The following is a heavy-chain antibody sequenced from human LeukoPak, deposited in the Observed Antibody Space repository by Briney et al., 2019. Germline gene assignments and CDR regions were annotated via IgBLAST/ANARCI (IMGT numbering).Heavy chain of an antibody. V-gene: IGHV4-34*01. J-gene: IGHJ6*02. D-gene: IGHD3-9*01. CDR3: ARGPSYDILTNRYYYYGMDV. Sequence: KPSETLSLTCAVYGGSFSGYYWSWIRQPPGKGLEWIGEINHSGSTNYNPSLKSRVTISVDTSKNQFSLKLSSVTAADTAVYYCARGPSYDILTNRYYYYGMDVWGQGTTVTVSS. CDR2: INHSGST. CDR1: GGSFSGYY.